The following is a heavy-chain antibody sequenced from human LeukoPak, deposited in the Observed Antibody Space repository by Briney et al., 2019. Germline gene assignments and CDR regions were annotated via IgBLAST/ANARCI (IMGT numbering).Heavy chain of an antibody. V-gene: IGHV4-34*01. CDR1: GESLSGFY. Sequence: SETLSLTCAVYGESLSGFYWTWIRQPPGKGLEWIGNIYYGGNTCYNPSLKSRVTISVDTSKNQFSLKLTSVTATDTAVYYCARLRDSSGFYSRVWGQGTLVAVSS. D-gene: IGHD3-22*01. CDR2: IYYGGNT. J-gene: IGHJ4*02. CDR3: ARLRDSSGFYSRV.